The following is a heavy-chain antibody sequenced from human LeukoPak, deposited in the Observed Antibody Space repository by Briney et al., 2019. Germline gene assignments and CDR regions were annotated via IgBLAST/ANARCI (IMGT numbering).Heavy chain of an antibody. CDR3: AKNYGGGGFDF. CDR2: LSGSGST. V-gene: IGHV3-23*01. J-gene: IGHJ4*02. CDR1: GFTFSNFA. Sequence: GGSLRLSCAASGFTFSNFAMSWVRQAPGKGLEWVSGLSGSGSTYFADSVKGRFTISRDISKNRLYLQMNSLGAEDTAVYNCAKNYGGGGFDFWGQGTLVTVSS. D-gene: IGHD4-23*01.